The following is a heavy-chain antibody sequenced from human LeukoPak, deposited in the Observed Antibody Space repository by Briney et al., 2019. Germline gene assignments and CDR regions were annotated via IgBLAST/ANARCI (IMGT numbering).Heavy chain of an antibody. CDR3: ARGSYDFWSQYHDY. D-gene: IGHD3-3*01. V-gene: IGHV1-24*01. J-gene: IGHJ4*02. CDR1: GYTLTELS. Sequence: ASVKVSCKVSGYTLTELSMHWVRQAPGKGLEWMGGFDPEDGETIYAQKFQGRVTMTRNTSISTAYMELSSLRSEDTAVYYCARGSYDFWSQYHDYWGQGTLVTVSS. CDR2: FDPEDGET.